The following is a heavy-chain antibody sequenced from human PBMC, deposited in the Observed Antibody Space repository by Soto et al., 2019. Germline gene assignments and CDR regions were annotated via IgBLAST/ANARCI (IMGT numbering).Heavy chain of an antibody. CDR3: ASLTDGGSGNS. Sequence: QLQLQESGPGLVKPSETLSLTCTVSGGSISSSSYYWGWIRQPPGKGLEWIGSIYYSGSTYYNPSLKRRVTISVDTSKNQFSLKLTSVTAADTAVYYCASLTDGGSGNSWGPGHLVTVSS. J-gene: IGHJ4*02. CDR1: GGSISSSSYY. D-gene: IGHD3-10*01. CDR2: IYYSGST. V-gene: IGHV4-39*01.